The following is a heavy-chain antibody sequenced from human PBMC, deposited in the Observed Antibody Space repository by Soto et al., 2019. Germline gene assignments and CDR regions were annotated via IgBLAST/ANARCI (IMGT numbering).Heavy chain of an antibody. CDR1: GFTFSSYG. D-gene: IGHD3-22*01. CDR2: IWYDGSNK. V-gene: IGHV3-33*01. CDR3: ARDLGVIVAPSGMDV. J-gene: IGHJ6*02. Sequence: QVQLVESGGGVVQPGRSLRLSCAASGFTFSSYGIHWVRQAPGKGLEWVAVIWYDGSNKYYADSVKGRFTISRDNSKNTLYLKMNSLRAEDTAVYYCARDLGVIVAPSGMDVWGQGTTVTVSS.